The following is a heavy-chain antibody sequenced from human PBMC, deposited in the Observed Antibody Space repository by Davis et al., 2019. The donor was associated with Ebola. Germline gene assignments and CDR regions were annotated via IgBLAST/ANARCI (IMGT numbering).Heavy chain of an antibody. CDR2: IKQDGSEK. CDR3: ARVLSDILGYGMDV. D-gene: IGHD3-9*01. V-gene: IGHV3-7*03. Sequence: GESLKISCAASGFTFSSYEMSWVRQAPGKGLEWVANIKQDGSEKYYVDSVKGRFTISRDNAKNSLYLQMNSLRAEDTAVYYCARVLSDILGYGMDVWGQGTTVTVSS. J-gene: IGHJ6*02. CDR1: GFTFSSYE.